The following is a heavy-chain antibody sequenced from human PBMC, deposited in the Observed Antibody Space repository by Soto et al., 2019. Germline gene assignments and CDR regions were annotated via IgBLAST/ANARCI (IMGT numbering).Heavy chain of an antibody. CDR3: ARDGKCNSTSCYAGSNYYYYYYYMDV. J-gene: IGHJ6*03. Sequence: PGGSLRLSCAASGFTFSSYSMNWVRQAPGKGLEWVSYISSSSSTIYYADSVKGRFTISRDNAKNSLYLQMNSLRAEDTAVYYCARDGKCNSTSCYAGSNYYYYYYYMDVWGKGTTVTVSS. CDR1: GFTFSSYS. CDR2: ISSSSSTI. D-gene: IGHD2-2*03. V-gene: IGHV3-48*01.